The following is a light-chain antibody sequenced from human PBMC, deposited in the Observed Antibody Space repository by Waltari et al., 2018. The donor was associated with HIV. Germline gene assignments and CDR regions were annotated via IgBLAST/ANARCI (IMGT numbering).Light chain of an antibody. V-gene: IGKV1-39*01. J-gene: IGKJ1*01. CDR2: AAS. CDR1: QTIRNY. Sequence: DIQMTQSPSSLSASVGDRVTITCRASQTIRNYLHWYPQKPGRAPNLLISAASNLLSGVPSRFSGSSSGTDFILTITSLQPEDFATYYCQQTYSTPWTFGQGTQVEIK. CDR3: QQTYSTPWT.